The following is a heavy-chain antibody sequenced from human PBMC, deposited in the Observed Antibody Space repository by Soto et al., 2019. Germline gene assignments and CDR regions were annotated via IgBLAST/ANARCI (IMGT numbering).Heavy chain of an antibody. J-gene: IGHJ6*02. Sequence: SVTVSCKASGGTFSSYAISWVRQAPGQGLEWMGGIIPIFGTANYAQKFQGRVTITADESTSTAYMELSSLRSEDTAVYYCARCIDSTHDVDTAMVTGELYYYYYYGMDVWGQGTTVTVSS. CDR3: ARCIDSTHDVDTAMVTGELYYYYYYGMDV. CDR1: GGTFSSYA. CDR2: IIPIFGTA. D-gene: IGHD5-18*01. V-gene: IGHV1-69*13.